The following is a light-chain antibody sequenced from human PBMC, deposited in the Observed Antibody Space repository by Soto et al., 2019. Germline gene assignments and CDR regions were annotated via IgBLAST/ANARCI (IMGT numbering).Light chain of an antibody. CDR2: EVT. V-gene: IGLV2-14*01. CDR3: SSYTSSSTFV. CDR1: SSDVGGFNY. J-gene: IGLJ1*01. Sequence: QYVLTQPASVSGSPGQSITISCTGTSSDVGGFNYVSWFQQHPGEAPKLMIYEVTNRPSGVPSRFSGSRSGNTASLTISGLQAEDEADYYCSSYTSSSTFVFGTGTKLTVL.